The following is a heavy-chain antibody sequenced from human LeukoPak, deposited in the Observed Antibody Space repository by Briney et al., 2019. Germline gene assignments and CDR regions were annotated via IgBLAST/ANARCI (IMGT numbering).Heavy chain of an antibody. Sequence: GGSLRLSCSASGFTFTTYAMSWVRQAPGKGLEWVSAISGSGSRTYYADSVKGRFTISRDNSKNTLFLQMNSLRAEDTAVYYCAKGYCSSSSCYSYAFDIWGQGTVVTVSS. D-gene: IGHD2-2*01. V-gene: IGHV3-23*01. CDR3: AKGYCSSSSCYSYAFDI. J-gene: IGHJ3*02. CDR1: GFTFTTYA. CDR2: ISGSGSRT.